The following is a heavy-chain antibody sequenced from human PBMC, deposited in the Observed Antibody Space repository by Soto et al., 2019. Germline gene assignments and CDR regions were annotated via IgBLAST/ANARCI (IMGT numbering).Heavy chain of an antibody. CDR1: GFTFSSYS. V-gene: IGHV3-21*01. CDR2: ISSSSSYI. D-gene: IGHD6-6*01. CDR3: ARPSSSDLRYYGMDV. Sequence: GGSLRLSCAASGFTFSSYSMNWVRQAPGKGLEWVSSISSSSSYIYYADSVKGRFTISRDNAKNSLYLQMNSLRAEDTAAYYCARPSSSDLRYYGMDVWGQGTTVTVSS. J-gene: IGHJ6*02.